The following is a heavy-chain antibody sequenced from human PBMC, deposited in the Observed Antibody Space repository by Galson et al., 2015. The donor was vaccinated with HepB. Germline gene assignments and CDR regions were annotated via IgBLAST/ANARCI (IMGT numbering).Heavy chain of an antibody. CDR1: GFTFSSYW. V-gene: IGHV3-7*03. CDR3: ARDGAYCSGGSCYRVIDY. J-gene: IGHJ4*02. D-gene: IGHD2-15*01. CDR2: IKQDGSEK. Sequence: SLRLSCAASGFTFSSYWMSWVRQAPGKGLEWVANIKQDGSEKYYVDSVKGRFTISRDNAKNSLYLQMNSLRAEDTAVYYCARDGAYCSGGSCYRVIDYWGQGTLVTVSS.